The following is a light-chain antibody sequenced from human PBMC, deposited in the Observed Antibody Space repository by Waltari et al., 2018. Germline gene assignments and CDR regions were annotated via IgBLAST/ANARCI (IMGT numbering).Light chain of an antibody. V-gene: IGKV3-20*01. Sequence: DIVLTQSPGTLSLSPGERATLPCRATQSVSDNYLSWYQQKPGQAPRLLIYGASNRTAGIPDRFSGSGSGTDFTLTINRLEPEDFGVYFCQQYGNAPLTFGQGTRLEIK. CDR3: QQYGNAPLT. CDR2: GAS. J-gene: IGKJ5*01. CDR1: QSVSDNY.